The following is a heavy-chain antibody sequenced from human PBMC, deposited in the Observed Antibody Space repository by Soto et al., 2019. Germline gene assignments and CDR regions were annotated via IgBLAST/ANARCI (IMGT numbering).Heavy chain of an antibody. CDR1: GGSISSSSYY. Sequence: QLQLQESGPGLVKPSETLSLTCTVSGGSISSSSYYWGWIRQPPGKGLEWIVSIYYSGSTYYNPSLTIRVTISVDTSKNQFSLKLSSVTAADTAVDYCARRPPIVVVTAIVPGDIWGQGTMVTVSS. CDR2: IYYSGST. J-gene: IGHJ3*02. CDR3: ARRPPIVVVTAIVPGDI. V-gene: IGHV4-39*01. D-gene: IGHD2-21*02.